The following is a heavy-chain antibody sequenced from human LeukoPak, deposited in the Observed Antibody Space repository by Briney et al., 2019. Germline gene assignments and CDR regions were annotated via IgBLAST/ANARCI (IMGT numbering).Heavy chain of an antibody. CDR2: IKQDGSEK. J-gene: IGHJ6*03. D-gene: IGHD3-10*01. CDR1: GFTFSSYW. Sequence: GGSLRLSCAASGFTFSSYWMSWVRQAPGKGLEWVADIKQDGSEKYYVDSVKGRFTISRDNAKNSLYLQMNSLRAEDTAVYYCARDPATYYYGSGSYYVGYMDVWGKGTTVTISS. V-gene: IGHV3-7*01. CDR3: ARDPATYYYGSGSYYVGYMDV.